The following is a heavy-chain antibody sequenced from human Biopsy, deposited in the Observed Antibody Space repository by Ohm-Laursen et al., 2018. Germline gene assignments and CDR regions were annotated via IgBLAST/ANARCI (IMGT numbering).Heavy chain of an antibody. J-gene: IGHJ6*02. Sequence: SVKVSCKASGGTFSKYGISWVRQVPGQGLDWMGRIIPILGTVDYGQNFQGRVTIRADTSTTFLELTSLRYDDTAVYYCASGNIGGVGLDVWGLGTTVTVSS. D-gene: IGHD3-10*01. CDR2: IIPILGTV. CDR1: GGTFSKYG. V-gene: IGHV1-69*04. CDR3: ASGNIGGVGLDV.